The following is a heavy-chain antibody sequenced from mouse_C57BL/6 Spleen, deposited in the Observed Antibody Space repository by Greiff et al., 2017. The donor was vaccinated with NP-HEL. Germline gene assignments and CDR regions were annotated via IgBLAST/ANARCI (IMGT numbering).Heavy chain of an antibody. V-gene: IGHV5-16*01. J-gene: IGHJ4*01. CDR2: INYDGSST. Sequence: EVKLVESEGGLVQPGSSMKLSCTASGFTFSDYYMAWVRQVPEKGLEWVANINYDGSSTYYLDSLKSRFIISRDNAKNILYLQMSSLKSEDTATYYCAREKIAYYYAMDYWGQGTSVTVSS. CDR1: GFTFSDYY. CDR3: AREKIAYYYAMDY.